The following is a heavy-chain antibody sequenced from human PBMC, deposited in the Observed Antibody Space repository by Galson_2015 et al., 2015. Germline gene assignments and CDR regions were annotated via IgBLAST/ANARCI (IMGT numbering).Heavy chain of an antibody. CDR3: ARGGAKYYYDSSDAFDI. J-gene: IGHJ3*02. V-gene: IGHV3-13*01. CDR2: IGTAGDT. D-gene: IGHD3-22*01. Sequence: SLRLSCAASGFTFSSYDMHWVRQATGKGLEWVSAIGTAGDTYYPGSVKGRFTISRENAKNSLYLQMNSLRAGDTAVYYCARGGAKYYYDSSDAFDIWGQGTMVTVSS. CDR1: GFTFSSYD.